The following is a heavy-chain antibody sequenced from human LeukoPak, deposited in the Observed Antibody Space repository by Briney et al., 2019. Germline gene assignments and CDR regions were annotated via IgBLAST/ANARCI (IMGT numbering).Heavy chain of an antibody. CDR2: INPNSGRT. CDR1: GYTFTGYY. D-gene: IGHD5-18*01. CDR3: ARERGYSYGILDY. J-gene: IGHJ4*02. V-gene: IGHV1-2*06. Sequence: SVKLSCKASGYTFTGYYMHWVRQAPGQGLEWMGRINPNSGRTNYAQKFQGRVTMTRDTSISTAYMELSRLRSDDTAVYYCARERGYSYGILDYWGQGTLVTVSS.